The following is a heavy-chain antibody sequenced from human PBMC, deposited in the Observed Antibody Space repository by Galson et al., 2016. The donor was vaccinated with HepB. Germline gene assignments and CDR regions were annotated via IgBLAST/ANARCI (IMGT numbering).Heavy chain of an antibody. CDR1: GFAFRTYS. Sequence: SLRLSCAASGFAFRTYSMNWVRQAPGKGLEWVGRTRNRARGHTTDYAASVKGRFTISRDNSKSSVYLQMNGLRPEDTAVYYCARTGLGDFDYWGRGILVTVSS. J-gene: IGHJ4*02. CDR2: TRNRARGHTT. CDR3: ARTGLGDFDY. V-gene: IGHV3-72*01.